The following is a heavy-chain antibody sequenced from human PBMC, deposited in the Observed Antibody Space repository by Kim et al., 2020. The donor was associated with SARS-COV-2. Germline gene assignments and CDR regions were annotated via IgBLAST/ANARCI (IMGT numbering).Heavy chain of an antibody. CDR3: ARSSLLDFDY. V-gene: IGHV1-2*02. D-gene: IGHD3-10*01. CDR2: GGT. J-gene: IGHJ4*02. Sequence: GGTNYAQKFQGRVTMTRDTSITTVYLELTRLRFDDTAVYYCARSSLLDFDYWGQVTLVTVSS.